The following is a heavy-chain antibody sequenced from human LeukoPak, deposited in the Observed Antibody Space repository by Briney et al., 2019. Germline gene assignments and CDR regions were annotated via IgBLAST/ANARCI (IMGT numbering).Heavy chain of an antibody. CDR1: GGSFSSYY. D-gene: IGHD3-10*01. J-gene: IGHJ3*02. CDR3: ASGPPYYYGAGNDAFDI. CDR2: IYYSGST. V-gene: IGHV4-59*01. Sequence: SETLSLTCNVSGGSFSSYYWSWIRQPPGKGLEWIGYIYYSGSTNYNPSLKSRVTISVDTSKNQFSLKLSSVTAADTAVYYCASGPPYYYGAGNDAFDIWGQGTMVTVSS.